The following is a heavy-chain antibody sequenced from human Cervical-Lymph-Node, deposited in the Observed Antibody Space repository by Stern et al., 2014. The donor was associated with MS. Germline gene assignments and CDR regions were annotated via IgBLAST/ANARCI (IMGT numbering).Heavy chain of an antibody. CDR2: VNTNTGDP. Sequence: VQLVESGAELKRPRDSVKVSCKASGNTFIKYAMNWVRQAPGQGLEWMGWVNTNTGDPSYAQVFIGRFVFSLDSSVSTAYLQISSLKAEDTAVYYCARVGDDILTGYPYGMDVWGQGTTVTVSS. J-gene: IGHJ6*02. D-gene: IGHD3-9*01. CDR1: GNTFIKYA. V-gene: IGHV7-4-1*02. CDR3: ARVGDDILTGYPYGMDV.